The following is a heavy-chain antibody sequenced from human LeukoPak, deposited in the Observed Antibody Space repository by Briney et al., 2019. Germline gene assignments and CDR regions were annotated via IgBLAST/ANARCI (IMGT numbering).Heavy chain of an antibody. CDR3: ARGGAYSSSDFDY. CDR1: GFTFSSND. V-gene: IGHV3-21*01. Sequence: PGGSLRLSCAASGFTFSSNDMNWVRQAPGRGLEWVSSISSSSQYIYYADSVKGRFTISRDDAKNSVFLQVNSLRAEDSAVYYCARGGAYSSSDFDYWGQGTLVTVSS. D-gene: IGHD6-6*01. CDR2: ISSSSQYI. J-gene: IGHJ4*02.